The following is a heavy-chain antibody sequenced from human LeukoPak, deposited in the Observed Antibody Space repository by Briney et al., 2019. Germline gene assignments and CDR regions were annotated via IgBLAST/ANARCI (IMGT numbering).Heavy chain of an antibody. D-gene: IGHD6-13*01. V-gene: IGHV1-2*02. CDR2: INPNSGGT. J-gene: IGHJ5*02. CDR1: GYTFTGYY. Sequence: ASVKVSCKASGYTFTGYYMHWVRQAPGQGLEWMGWINPNSGGTNYAQKFQGRVTMTRDTSISTAYMELGRLRSDDTAVYYCARAAPYSSSPTWFDPWGQGTLVTVSS. CDR3: ARAAPYSSSPTWFDP.